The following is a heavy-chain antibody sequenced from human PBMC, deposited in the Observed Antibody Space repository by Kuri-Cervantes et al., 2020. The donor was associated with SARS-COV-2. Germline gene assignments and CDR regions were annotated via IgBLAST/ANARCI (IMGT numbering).Heavy chain of an antibody. CDR3: ARDRVAAAGNWFDP. J-gene: IGHJ5*02. CDR1: GGSISSSNW. Sequence: LRRTLSLTCAVSGGSISSSNWWSWVRQPPGKGLEWIGEIYHSGSTNYNPSLKSRVTISVDTSKNQFSLKLSSVTAADTAVYYCARDRVAAAGNWFDPWGQGTLVTVSS. CDR2: IYHSGST. D-gene: IGHD6-13*01. V-gene: IGHV4-4*02.